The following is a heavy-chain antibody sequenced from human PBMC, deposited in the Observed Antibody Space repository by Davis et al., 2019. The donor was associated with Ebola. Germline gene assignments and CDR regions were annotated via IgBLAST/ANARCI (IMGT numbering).Heavy chain of an antibody. CDR2: IYISGST. Sequence: SETLSLTCTVSGGSINTYYWSWIRQPAGKGLEWIGPIYISGSTYYNPSLKSRVTISVDTSKNQFSLKLSSVTAADTAVYYCARESYYDSSGSSFDYWGQGTLVTVSS. CDR1: GGSINTYY. V-gene: IGHV4-4*07. CDR3: ARESYYDSSGSSFDY. J-gene: IGHJ4*02. D-gene: IGHD3-22*01.